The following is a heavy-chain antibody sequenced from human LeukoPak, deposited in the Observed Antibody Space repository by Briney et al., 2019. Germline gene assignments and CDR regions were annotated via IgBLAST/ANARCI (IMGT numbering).Heavy chain of an antibody. CDR3: VRLASYYYDSSGYHPDGFDI. Sequence: GSGPTLVKPTQTLTLTCTLSGFSLTTIGVGVGWIRQPPGKTLEWLGLIYWDDDQRYSPFLKSRLTITKDTSNKQVVLTMTNMDPVDTATYYCVRLASYYYDSSGYHPDGFDIWGQGTMVTVSS. CDR2: IYWDDDQ. CDR1: GFSLTTIGVG. V-gene: IGHV2-5*02. D-gene: IGHD3-22*01. J-gene: IGHJ3*02.